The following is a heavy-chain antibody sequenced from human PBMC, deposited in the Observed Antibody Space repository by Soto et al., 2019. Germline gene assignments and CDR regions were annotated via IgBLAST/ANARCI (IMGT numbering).Heavy chain of an antibody. CDR1: GGSTSSVGYY. V-gene: IGHV4-31*03. D-gene: IGHD1-7*01. Sequence: PSETLSLTCTVSGGSTSSVGYYWHWIRQHPGKGLEWIGYMYYSGTTFYSPSLKSRVTISIDTSKNQFSLRLTSVTAADTAVYFFSRGCQRVTELLASWGRGTLVTVSS. CDR2: MYYSGTT. J-gene: IGHJ4*02. CDR3: SRGCQRVTELLAS.